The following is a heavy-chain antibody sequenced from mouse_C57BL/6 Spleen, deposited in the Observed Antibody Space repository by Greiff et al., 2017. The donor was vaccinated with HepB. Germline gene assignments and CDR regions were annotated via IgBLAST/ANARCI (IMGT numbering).Heavy chain of an antibody. J-gene: IGHJ4*01. D-gene: IGHD1-1*01. Sequence: QVQLQQSGPELVKPGASVKISCKASGYAFSSSWMNWVKQRPGKGLEWIGRIYPGDGDTNYNGKFKGKATLTADKSSSTAYMQLSSLTSEDSAVYFCASPYYYGSSYNYAMDYWGQGTSVTVSS. CDR1: GYAFSSSW. CDR3: ASPYYYGSSYNYAMDY. V-gene: IGHV1-82*01. CDR2: IYPGDGDT.